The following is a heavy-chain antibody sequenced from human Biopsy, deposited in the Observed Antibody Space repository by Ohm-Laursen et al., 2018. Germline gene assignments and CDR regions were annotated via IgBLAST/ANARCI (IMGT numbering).Heavy chain of an antibody. V-gene: IGHV3-23*03. CDR1: GFTFSDYA. D-gene: IGHD2-21*02. CDR3: AEGDWIYYFDN. J-gene: IGHJ4*02. CDR2: IDGAGSST. Sequence: SLRLSCAASGFTFSDYAMSRVCQPPGKGLEWVAGIDGAGSSTYYADSVKGRFTIFRDNPQKTVWLEMSSLRVEDTAVYYCAEGDWIYYFDNWGQGVPVTVSS.